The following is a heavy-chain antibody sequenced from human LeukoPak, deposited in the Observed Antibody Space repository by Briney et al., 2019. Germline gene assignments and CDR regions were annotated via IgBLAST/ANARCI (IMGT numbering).Heavy chain of an antibody. V-gene: IGHV1-8*01. J-gene: IGHJ4*02. CDR1: GYTFTSYD. Sequence: ASVKVSCKASGYTFTSYDINWVRQATGQGLEWMGWMHPSNGDTGYAQKFQGRVTMTRNTSTTTAYMELSSLRSEDTAVYYCARDLRDGYNSYYFDYWGQGTLVTVSS. D-gene: IGHD5-24*01. CDR3: ARDLRDGYNSYYFDY. CDR2: MHPSNGDT.